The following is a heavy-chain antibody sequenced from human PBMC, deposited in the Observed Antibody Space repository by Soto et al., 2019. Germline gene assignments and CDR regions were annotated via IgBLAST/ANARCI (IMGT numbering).Heavy chain of an antibody. D-gene: IGHD5-18*01. CDR3: TRVATAVPS. CDR1: NGSLNVYY. Sequence: SETLSLTCNVSNGSLNVYYWIWIRQPPGKELEWIGNIYYRGTTNYNPSLQGRVTMSIDTSKNQFSLMLTSVTAADTAVYYCTRVATAVPSWGRGVLVTVSS. V-gene: IGHV4-59*12. CDR2: IYYRGTT. J-gene: IGHJ5*02.